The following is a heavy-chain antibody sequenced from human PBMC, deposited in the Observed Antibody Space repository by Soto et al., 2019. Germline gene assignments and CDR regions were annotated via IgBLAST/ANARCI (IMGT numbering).Heavy chain of an antibody. J-gene: IGHJ6*02. CDR3: ARDMYYGSGSYFGYYYYYGMDV. D-gene: IGHD3-10*01. CDR2: INPSGGST. CDR1: GYTFTSYY. V-gene: IGHV1-46*01. Sequence: ASVKVSFKASGYTFTSYYMHWVRQAPGQGLEWMGIINPSGGSTSYAQKFQGRVTMTRDTSTSTVYMELSSLRSEDTAVYYCARDMYYGSGSYFGYYYYYGMDVWGQGTTVTVSS.